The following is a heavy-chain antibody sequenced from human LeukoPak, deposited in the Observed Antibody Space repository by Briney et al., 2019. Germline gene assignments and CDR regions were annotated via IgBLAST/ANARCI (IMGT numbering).Heavy chain of an antibody. Sequence: GESLMISCKGSGYSFPTYWIGWVRQMPGKGLEWMGIIYPGDSDTRYSPSFQGQVTISADKTISTAYLQWSSLKASDTAMYYCARIWELLHPLDYWGQGTLVTVSS. CDR3: ARIWELLHPLDY. CDR2: IYPGDSDT. V-gene: IGHV5-51*01. CDR1: GYSFPTYW. J-gene: IGHJ4*02. D-gene: IGHD1-26*01.